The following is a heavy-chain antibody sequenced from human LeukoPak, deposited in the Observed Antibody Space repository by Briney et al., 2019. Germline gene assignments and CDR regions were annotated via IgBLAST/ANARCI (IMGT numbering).Heavy chain of an antibody. CDR2: MNPNSGNT. Sequence: ASVKVSCKASGYTFTSYDINWVRQATGQGLEWMGWMNPNSGNTGYAQKFQGRVTITRNTSISTAYMELSSLRSEDTAVYYCARGGGRRSYSSSWYNPWGQGTLVTVSS. CDR1: GYTFTSYD. J-gene: IGHJ5*02. D-gene: IGHD6-13*01. V-gene: IGHV1-8*01. CDR3: ARGGGRRSYSSSWYNP.